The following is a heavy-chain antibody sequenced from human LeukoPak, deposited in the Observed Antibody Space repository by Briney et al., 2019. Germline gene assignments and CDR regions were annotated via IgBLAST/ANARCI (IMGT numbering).Heavy chain of an antibody. D-gene: IGHD7-27*01. J-gene: IGHJ4*02. V-gene: IGHV4-59*01. Sequence: KPSETLSLTCTVSGGSISSYYWSWIRQPPGKGLEWIGYIYYSGSTNYNPSLKSRVTISVDTSKNQFSLKPSSVTAADTAVYYCARLTGEFDYWGQGTLVTVSS. CDR1: GGSISSYY. CDR2: IYYSGST. CDR3: ARLTGEFDY.